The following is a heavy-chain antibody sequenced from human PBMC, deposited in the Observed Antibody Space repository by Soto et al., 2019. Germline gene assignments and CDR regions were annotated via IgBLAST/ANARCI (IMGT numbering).Heavy chain of an antibody. CDR1: GFTFSSYG. CDR2: ISYDGSNK. V-gene: IGHV3-30*03. J-gene: IGHJ4*02. D-gene: IGHD3-22*01. Sequence: GGSLRLSCAASGFTFSSYGMHWVRQAPGKGLEWVAVISYDGSNKYYADSVKGRFTISRDNSKNTLYLQMNSLRAEDTAVYYCAAVYDSSGYYRVFDYWGQGTLVTVSS. CDR3: AAVYDSSGYYRVFDY.